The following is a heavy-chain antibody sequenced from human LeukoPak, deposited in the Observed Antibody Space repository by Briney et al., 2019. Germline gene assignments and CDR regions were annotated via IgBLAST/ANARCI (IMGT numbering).Heavy chain of an antibody. D-gene: IGHD5-12*01. Sequence: SETLSLTCTVSGGSISSYYWSWIRQPPGKGLEWIGYIYYSGSTNYNPSLKSRVTISVDTSKNQFSLKLSSVTAAATAVYYCASRPGYDQGGAFDIWGQGTMVTVSS. CDR1: GGSISSYY. CDR2: IYYSGST. CDR3: ASRPGYDQGGAFDI. V-gene: IGHV4-59*01. J-gene: IGHJ3*02.